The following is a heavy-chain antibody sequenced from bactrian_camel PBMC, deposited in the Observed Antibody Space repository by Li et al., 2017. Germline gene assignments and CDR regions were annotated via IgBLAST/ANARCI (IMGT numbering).Heavy chain of an antibody. V-gene: IGHV3S31*01. D-gene: IGHD2*01. CDR3: AASVNARYCSGPYLVRAQEAGTAY. CDR2: ISSSGGST. CDR1: GFTFSSSA. Sequence: VQLVESGGTLVQPGGSLRLSCAASGFTFSSSAMSWVRQAPGKGLEWVSLISSSGGSTLYADSVKGRFTISRDNNKNTLYLQLNSLRTEDTAMYYCAASVNARYCSGPYLVRAQEAGTAYRGQGTQVTVS. J-gene: IGHJ4*01.